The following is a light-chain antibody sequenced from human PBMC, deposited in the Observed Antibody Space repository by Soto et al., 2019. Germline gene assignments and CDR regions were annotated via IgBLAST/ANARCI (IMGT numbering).Light chain of an antibody. V-gene: IGKV3-15*01. CDR1: QSVNNN. Sequence: EIAMTQSPATLSVSPGERVTLSCRASQSVNNNLAWYQQKPGQAPGLLIYGVSTRATGIPVRFSGSESGTEFTLTISSLQSEDFAAYYCQQYNSWPLSFGGGTKVEIK. CDR3: QQYNSWPLS. CDR2: GVS. J-gene: IGKJ4*01.